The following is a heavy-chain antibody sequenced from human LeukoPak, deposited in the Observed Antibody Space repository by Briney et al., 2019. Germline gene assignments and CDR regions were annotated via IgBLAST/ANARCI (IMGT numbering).Heavy chain of an antibody. J-gene: IGHJ4*02. Sequence: PSETLSLTCTVSGGSISSYYWSWIRQPPGKGLEWIGYIYYSGSTNYNPSLKSRVTISVDTSENQFSLKLSSVTAADTAVYYCARHKVMATIEWGFDYWGQGTLVTVSS. D-gene: IGHD5-24*01. V-gene: IGHV4-59*08. CDR2: IYYSGST. CDR1: GGSISSYY. CDR3: ARHKVMATIEWGFDY.